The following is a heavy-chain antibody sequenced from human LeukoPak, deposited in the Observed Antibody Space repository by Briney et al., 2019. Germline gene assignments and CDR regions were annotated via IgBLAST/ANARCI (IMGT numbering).Heavy chain of an antibody. CDR1: GYTFTNYH. D-gene: IGHD3-22*01. Sequence: ASVKVTCKASGYTFTNYHIAWVRQAPGQGLEWMGWVSTNDGNTVYAQRLQGRVTMTTDTSTSVAYMELRSLTSDDTAVYYCTRAPPGMTMMTDYWGQGTLVTVSS. CDR2: VSTNDGNT. J-gene: IGHJ4*02. CDR3: TRAPPGMTMMTDY. V-gene: IGHV1-18*01.